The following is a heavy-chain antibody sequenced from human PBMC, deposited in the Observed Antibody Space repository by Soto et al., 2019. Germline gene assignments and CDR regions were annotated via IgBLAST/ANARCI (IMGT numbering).Heavy chain of an antibody. Sequence: QAQLVQSGAEVKKPGASVRVSCTTSGYTFTAYHIHWLRQAPGQRLEWLGWINPDNGNTKYSQNFWGRVTITRDTSASTAQMQLSSLRPEATAISYCTREEDCTGGTRYRYFGLWGRGTLVTVSS. CDR1: GYTFTAYH. D-gene: IGHD2-8*02. CDR3: TREEDCTGGTRYRYFGL. CDR2: INPDNGNT. J-gene: IGHJ2*01. V-gene: IGHV1-3*01.